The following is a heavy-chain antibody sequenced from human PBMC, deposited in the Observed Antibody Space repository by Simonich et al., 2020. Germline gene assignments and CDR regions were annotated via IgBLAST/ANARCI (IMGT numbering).Heavy chain of an antibody. CDR2: IKQDGREK. CDR1: GFTFSSYW. J-gene: IGHJ6*03. D-gene: IGHD7-27*01. Sequence: EVQLVESGGGLVQPGGSLRLSCAASGFTFSSYWMSWVRQAPGKGLGWVANIKQDGREKYYVDSVKGRFTISRDHAKNSLYLQMNSLRAEDTAVYYCARDGLGTAYYYYMDVWGKGTTVTVSS. CDR3: ARDGLGTAYYYYMDV. V-gene: IGHV3-7*01.